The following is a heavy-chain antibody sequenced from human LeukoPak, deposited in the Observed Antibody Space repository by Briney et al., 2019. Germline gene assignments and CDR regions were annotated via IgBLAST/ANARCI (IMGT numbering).Heavy chain of an antibody. CDR2: IYYSGST. CDR3: ARENEYYYYGMDV. J-gene: IGHJ6*02. V-gene: IGHV4-39*07. Sequence: SETLSLTCTVSGGSISSSSYYWGWIRQPPGKGLEWIGSIYYSGSTYYNPSLKSRVTISVDTSKNQFSLKLSSVTAADTAVYYCARENEYYYYGMDVWGRGTTVTVSS. CDR1: GGSISSSSYY.